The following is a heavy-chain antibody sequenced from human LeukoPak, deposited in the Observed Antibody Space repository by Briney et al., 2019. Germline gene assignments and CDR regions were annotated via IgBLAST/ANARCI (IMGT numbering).Heavy chain of an antibody. D-gene: IGHD3-9*01. CDR1: GYTFTGYY. J-gene: IGHJ4*02. CDR2: INPNSGGT. V-gene: IGHV1-2*04. CDR3: ARGPYYDILTGHPYYFDY. Sequence: GASVKVSCKASGYTFTGYYMHWVRQAPGQGLEGMGWINPNSGGTNYAQKFQGWVTMTRDTSISTAYMELSRLRSDDTAVYYCARGPYYDILTGHPYYFDYWGQGTLVTVSS.